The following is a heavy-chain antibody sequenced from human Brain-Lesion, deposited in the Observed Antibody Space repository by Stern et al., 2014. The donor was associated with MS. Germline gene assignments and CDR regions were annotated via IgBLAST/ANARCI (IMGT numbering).Heavy chain of an antibody. CDR3: ARDITGSSAYFAY. J-gene: IGHJ4*02. V-gene: IGHV3-9*01. D-gene: IGHD1-14*01. Sequence: QLVESGGDLVQPGRSLRLSCAAFGFTFDDYAMHWVRQAPGKGLEWVAGISWNSGTIGYADSVKGRFTTSRDNAYSSLHLQMNSLRPEDTALYYCARDITGSSAYFAYWGQGTLVTVSS. CDR2: ISWNSGTI. CDR1: GFTFDDYA.